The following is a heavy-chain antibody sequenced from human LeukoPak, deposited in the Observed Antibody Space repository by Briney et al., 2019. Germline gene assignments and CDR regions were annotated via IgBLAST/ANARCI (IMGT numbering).Heavy chain of an antibody. J-gene: IGHJ4*02. Sequence: SETLSRTCAVYGGSFSGYYWSWIRQPPGKGLEWIGEINHSGSTNYNPSLKSRVTISVDTSKNQFSLKLSSVTDADTAVYYCARVVLTMVRATDYWGQGTLVTVSS. D-gene: IGHD3-10*01. V-gene: IGHV4-34*01. CDR3: ARVVLTMVRATDY. CDR2: INHSGST. CDR1: GGSFSGYY.